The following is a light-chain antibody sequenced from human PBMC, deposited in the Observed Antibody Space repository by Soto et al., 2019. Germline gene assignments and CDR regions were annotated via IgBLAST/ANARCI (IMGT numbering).Light chain of an antibody. J-gene: IGKJ5*01. CDR1: QSVSSN. CDR3: KQYNTRPPIT. V-gene: IGKV3-15*01. Sequence: EIVMTQSPATLSVSPGERATLSCRASQSVSSNLAWYQQKPGQAPRLLIYGASTRATGIPARFSGSGSGTEFTLTISSLQSEDFAVSCCKQYNTRPPITFGKGTRLEIK. CDR2: GAS.